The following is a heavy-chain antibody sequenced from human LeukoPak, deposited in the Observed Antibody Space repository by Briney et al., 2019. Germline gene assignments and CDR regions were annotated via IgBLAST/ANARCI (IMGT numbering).Heavy chain of an antibody. CDR2: TSRDGNSM. CDR1: GFTFSDYY. J-gene: IGHJ6*03. CDR3: AKDRLEYSSSGYYYMDV. Sequence: GGSLRLSCVASGFTFSDYYMSWIRQAPGKGLEWVSYTSRDGNSMYYADSVKGRFTISRDNAKNSLYLQMNSLRVEDTAVYYCAKDRLEYSSSGYYYMDVWGKGTTVTVSS. D-gene: IGHD6-6*01. V-gene: IGHV3-11*01.